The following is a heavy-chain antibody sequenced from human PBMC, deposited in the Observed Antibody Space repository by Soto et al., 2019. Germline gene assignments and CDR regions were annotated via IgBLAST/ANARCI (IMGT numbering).Heavy chain of an antibody. Sequence: GGSLRLSCAASGFSFRDYWVTWVRQAPGKGLDWVANIKQDGSEKYFLDSLKGRFTISRDNAKNLFYLLMNSLRAEDTALFYCARGKDGRRAGTYYFDMDVWGKGTTVTVSS. D-gene: IGHD1-1*01. CDR2: IKQDGSEK. CDR1: GFSFRDYW. J-gene: IGHJ6*03. CDR3: ARGKDGRRAGTYYFDMDV. V-gene: IGHV3-7*01.